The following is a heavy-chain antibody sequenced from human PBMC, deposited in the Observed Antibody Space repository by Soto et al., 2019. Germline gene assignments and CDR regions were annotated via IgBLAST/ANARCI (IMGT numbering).Heavy chain of an antibody. J-gene: IGHJ3*01. CDR2: ISGSGGST. V-gene: IGHV3-23*01. Sequence: EAQLLESGGDLVQPGGSLRLSCEASGFTFSSYAMSWVRQAPGKGLEWVSAISGSGGSTYYADSVRGRSTISSDNSKNTVFLKMNSLRADDTALYYCSGLRRCVGATSDRAFDLWGQGTLVTVSS. CDR1: GFTFSSYA. D-gene: IGHD1-26*01. CDR3: SGLRRCVGATSDRAFDL.